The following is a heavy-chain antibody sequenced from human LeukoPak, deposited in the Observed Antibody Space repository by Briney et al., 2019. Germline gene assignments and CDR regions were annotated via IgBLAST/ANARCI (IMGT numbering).Heavy chain of an antibody. CDR3: ARVSPGLLSTPLAYYYYYMDV. Sequence: PGGSLRLSCAASGFTVSSNYMSWVRQAPGKGLEWVANIKQDGSEKYYVDSVKGRFTISRDNAKNSLYLQMNSLRAEDTAVYYCARVSPGLLSTPLAYYYYYMDVWGKGTTVTVSS. CDR1: GFTVSSNY. CDR2: IKQDGSEK. D-gene: IGHD2-2*01. J-gene: IGHJ6*03. V-gene: IGHV3-7*01.